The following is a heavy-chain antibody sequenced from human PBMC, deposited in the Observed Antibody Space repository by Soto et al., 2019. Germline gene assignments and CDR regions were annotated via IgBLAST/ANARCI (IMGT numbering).Heavy chain of an antibody. D-gene: IGHD2-2*01. Sequence: LGASLKISCKGSGYSFTSYWISWVRQMPGKGLEWMGRIDPSDSYTNYSPSFQGHVTISADKSISTAYLQWSSLKASDTAMYYCARRGTQLPPSGIDYWGQGTLVTVSS. CDR2: IDPSDSYT. V-gene: IGHV5-10-1*01. CDR1: GYSFTSYW. J-gene: IGHJ4*02. CDR3: ARRGTQLPPSGIDY.